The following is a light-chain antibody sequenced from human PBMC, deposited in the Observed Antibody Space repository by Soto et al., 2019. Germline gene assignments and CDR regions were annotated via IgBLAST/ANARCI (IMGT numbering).Light chain of an antibody. Sequence: DIQMTQSPSTLSASVGDRVTITCRASQSISSWLAWFQQKPGIAPKVLIYKASNLESGVASRFSGSGSGTEFTLTISSLQPDDFATYCCQQYSSYSSFAQGTKVEI. CDR1: QSISSW. CDR3: QQYSSYSS. V-gene: IGKV1-5*03. J-gene: IGKJ1*01. CDR2: KAS.